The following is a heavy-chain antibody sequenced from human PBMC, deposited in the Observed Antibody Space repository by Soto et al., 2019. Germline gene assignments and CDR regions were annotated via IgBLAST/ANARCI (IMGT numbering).Heavy chain of an antibody. CDR2: IRSKAYGGTT. V-gene: IGHV3-49*03. CDR3: IRGPTVLLWLGVFVFDI. D-gene: IGHD3-10*01. J-gene: IGHJ3*02. Sequence: GGSLRLSCTASGFTFGDYAMSWFRQAPGKGLEWVGFIRSKAYGGTTEYAASVKGRFTISRDDSKSIAYLQMNSLKTEDTAVYYCIRGPTVLLWLGVFVFDIWGQGTMVTVSS. CDR1: GFTFGDYA.